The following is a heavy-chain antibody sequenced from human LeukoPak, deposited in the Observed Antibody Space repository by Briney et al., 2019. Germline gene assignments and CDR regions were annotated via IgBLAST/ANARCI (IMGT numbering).Heavy chain of an antibody. CDR3: AKDRTTVTTSDFDY. V-gene: IGHV3-9*01. D-gene: IGHD4-17*01. J-gene: IGHJ4*02. CDR2: ISWNSGSI. CDR1: EFTFDGYA. Sequence: GRSLRLSCAASEFTFDGYAMHWVRQAPGKGLEWVSGISWNSGSIGYADSVKGRFTISRDNAKNSLYLQMNSLRAEDTALYYCAKDRTTVTTSDFDYWGQGTLVTVSS.